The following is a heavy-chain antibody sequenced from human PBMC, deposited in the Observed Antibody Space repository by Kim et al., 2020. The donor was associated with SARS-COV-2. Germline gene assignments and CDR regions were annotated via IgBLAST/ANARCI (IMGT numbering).Heavy chain of an antibody. Sequence: GGSLRLSCAASGFTFSNAWMSWVRQAPGKGLEWVGRIKSKTDGGTTDYAAPVKGRFTISRDDSKNTLYLQMNSLKTEDTAVYYCTTEGPAAGHVGWFDPWGQGTLVTVSS. J-gene: IGHJ5*02. V-gene: IGHV3-15*01. CDR2: IKSKTDGGTT. CDR1: GFTFSNAW. D-gene: IGHD6-13*01. CDR3: TTEGPAAGHVGWFDP.